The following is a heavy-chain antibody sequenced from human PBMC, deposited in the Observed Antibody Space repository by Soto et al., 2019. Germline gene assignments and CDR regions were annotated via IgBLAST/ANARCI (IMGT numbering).Heavy chain of an antibody. Sequence: QVQLVQSGAEVKEPGSSVKVSCRASGVTVSSYVIIWVRQAPGQGLEWMGGVIPLLATVNWEQRFRGRVTITAEKTTSTAYLALHSLRSEDAGVYYCAVLGYSKGYDYWGQGTPVTVSS. CDR2: VIPLLATV. CDR1: GVTVSSYV. V-gene: IGHV1-69*06. D-gene: IGHD4-4*01. CDR3: AVLGYSKGYDY. J-gene: IGHJ4*02.